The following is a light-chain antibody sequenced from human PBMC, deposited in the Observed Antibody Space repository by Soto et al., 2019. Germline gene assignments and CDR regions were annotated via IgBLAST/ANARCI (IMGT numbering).Light chain of an antibody. CDR1: QSVSSNY. Sequence: EIVLTQSPGTLSLSPGERATRSCRASQSVSSNYLAWYRQTPGQAPRLLISGASSRATGIPDRFSGSGSGTDFTLIISRLEPEDFAVYYCQLYDSSSLFSFGPGTKV. CDR3: QLYDSSSLFS. V-gene: IGKV3-20*01. CDR2: GAS. J-gene: IGKJ3*01.